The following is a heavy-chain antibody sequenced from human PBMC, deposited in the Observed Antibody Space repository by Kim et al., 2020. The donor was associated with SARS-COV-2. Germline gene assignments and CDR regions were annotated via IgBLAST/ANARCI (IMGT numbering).Heavy chain of an antibody. J-gene: IGHJ5*02. V-gene: IGHV4-34*01. CDR2: INHSGST. CDR1: GGSFSGYY. Sequence: SETLSLTCAVYGGSFSGYYWSWIRQPPGKGLEWIGEINHSGSTNYNPSLKSRVTISVDTSKNQFSLKLSSVTAADTAVYYCARGSMITFGGVIVVYWFDPWGQGTLVTVSS. D-gene: IGHD3-16*02. CDR3: ARGSMITFGGVIVVYWFDP.